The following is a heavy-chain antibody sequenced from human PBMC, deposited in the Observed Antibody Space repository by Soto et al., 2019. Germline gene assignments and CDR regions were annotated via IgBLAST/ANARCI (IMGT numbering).Heavy chain of an antibody. V-gene: IGHV3-30*18. CDR1: GFIFSSYG. D-gene: IGHD3-16*01. CDR3: AKGLEYYFDY. CDR2: ISYDGSNK. Sequence: QVQLVESGGGVVQPGRSLRLSCAASGFIFSSYGMHWVRQAPGKGLEWVAVISYDGSNKYYADSVKGRFTISRDNSKNTLYLQMNSLRAEDTAVYYCAKGLEYYFDYWGQGTLVTVSS. J-gene: IGHJ4*02.